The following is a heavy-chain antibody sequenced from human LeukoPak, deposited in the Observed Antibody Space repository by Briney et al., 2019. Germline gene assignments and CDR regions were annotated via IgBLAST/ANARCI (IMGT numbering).Heavy chain of an antibody. Sequence: PGGSLRLSCAASGFTFSGSAMHWVRQASGKGLEWVGRIRSKANSYATAYAASVKGRFTISRDDSKNTAYLQMNSLKTEDTAVYYCTRPKYSKYGGDAFDIWGQGAMVTVSS. J-gene: IGHJ3*02. CDR3: TRPKYSKYGGDAFDI. V-gene: IGHV3-73*01. D-gene: IGHD4-23*01. CDR1: GFTFSGSA. CDR2: IRSKANSYAT.